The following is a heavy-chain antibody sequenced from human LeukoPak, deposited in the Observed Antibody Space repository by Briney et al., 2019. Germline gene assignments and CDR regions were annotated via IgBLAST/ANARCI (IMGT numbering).Heavy chain of an antibody. CDR2: IYYSGGT. V-gene: IGHV4-39*01. CDR3: AKHLNYYDSSAQKAFDI. D-gene: IGHD3-22*01. CDR1: GGSISSYY. J-gene: IGHJ3*02. Sequence: SETLSLTCTVSGGSISSYYWGWVRQAPGKGLEWIGSIYYSGGTYYNPSLKSRVTISVDTSKNQFSLKLSSVTAADTAVFYCAKHLNYYDSSAQKAFDIWGQGTMVTVSS.